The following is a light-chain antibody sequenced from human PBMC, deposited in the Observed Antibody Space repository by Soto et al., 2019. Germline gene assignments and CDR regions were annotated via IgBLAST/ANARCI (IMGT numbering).Light chain of an antibody. CDR2: GNS. CDR1: SSNIGAGYD. V-gene: IGLV1-40*01. Sequence: QSVLTQPPSVSGAPGQRVTISCSGSSSNIGAGYDVYWYQQFSGTAPKLLIYGNSNRPSGVPDRFSGSKSGTSVSLAITGLQAEDEADYYCQSYDSSLSGYVVFGGGTKLTVL. CDR3: QSYDSSLSGYVV. J-gene: IGLJ2*01.